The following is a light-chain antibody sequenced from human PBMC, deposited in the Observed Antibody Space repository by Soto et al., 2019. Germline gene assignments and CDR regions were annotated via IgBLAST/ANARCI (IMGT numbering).Light chain of an antibody. Sequence: EIVVTQSPATLSVSPGERATLSCRASQDVGSQLAWYQQKPGQAPRLLIYGASTRATGIPARFSGSGSGTEFTLTISRLQSEDFAVYFCQHYENWPLYTFGQGTKVDIK. CDR2: GAS. V-gene: IGKV3-15*01. CDR3: QHYENWPLYT. J-gene: IGKJ2*01. CDR1: QDVGSQ.